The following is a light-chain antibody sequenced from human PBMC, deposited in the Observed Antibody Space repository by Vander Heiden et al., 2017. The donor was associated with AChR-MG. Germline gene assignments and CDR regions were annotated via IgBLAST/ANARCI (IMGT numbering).Light chain of an antibody. V-gene: IGLV3-1*01. CDR2: QDT. CDR3: QAWDRNSEEV. Sequence: SHELTQPPSVSVSPGQTASITCPGDTLGDKYVCWYQQKSGQSPLLVIYQDTKRPSRIPERFSGSNSGNTATLTISGTQATDEADYYCQAWDRNSEEVFGGGTKLTVL. CDR1: TLGDKY. J-gene: IGLJ3*02.